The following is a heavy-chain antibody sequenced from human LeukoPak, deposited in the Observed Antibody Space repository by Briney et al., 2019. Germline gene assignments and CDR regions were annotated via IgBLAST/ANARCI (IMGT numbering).Heavy chain of an antibody. D-gene: IGHD3-10*01. CDR1: GYTFTGYY. CDR2: INPNSGGT. CDR3: AREWYGSGKDY. Sequence: ASVRVSCKASGYTFTGYYMHWVRQAPGQGLEWMGRINPNSGGTNYAQKFQGRITMTRDTSISTAYMELSGLRSDDTAVYYCAREWYGSGKDYWGQGTLVTVSS. J-gene: IGHJ4*02. V-gene: IGHV1-2*06.